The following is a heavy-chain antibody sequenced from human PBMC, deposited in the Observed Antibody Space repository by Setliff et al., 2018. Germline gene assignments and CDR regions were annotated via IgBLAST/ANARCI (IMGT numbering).Heavy chain of an antibody. D-gene: IGHD3-16*01. Sequence: GGSLRLSCAASGFTFSSYWMSWVRQAPGKGLEWVSAISGSGGSTDYADSVKGRFTISRDNSKNTLYLQMNGLRAEDTAIYYCAGDPPGPHLVYTYWGQGALVTVSS. CDR2: ISGSGGST. J-gene: IGHJ4*02. CDR3: AGDPPGPHLVYTY. CDR1: GFTFSSYW. V-gene: IGHV3-23*01.